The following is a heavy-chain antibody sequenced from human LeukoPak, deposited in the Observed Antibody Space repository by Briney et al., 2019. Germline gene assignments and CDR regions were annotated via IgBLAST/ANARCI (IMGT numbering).Heavy chain of an antibody. J-gene: IGHJ4*02. CDR1: GFMFEHYA. Sequence: PGGSLRLSCAGSGFMFEHYAMNWVRQAPGRGLEWVSVITGIGGGTYYADSVEGRFTVSRDNSKNTVYLQMNSLRADDTAVYYCAKDGGSTLPYYFDWWGQGTLVTVAS. D-gene: IGHD3-10*01. CDR3: AKDGGSTLPYYFDW. CDR2: ITGIGGGT. V-gene: IGHV3-23*01.